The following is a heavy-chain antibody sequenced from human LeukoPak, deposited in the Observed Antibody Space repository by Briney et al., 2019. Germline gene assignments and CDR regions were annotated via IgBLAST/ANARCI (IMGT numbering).Heavy chain of an antibody. V-gene: IGHV4-59*01. CDR1: GGSISSYY. CDR2: IYYSGST. Sequence: SETLSLTCTVSGGSISSYYWSWIRQPPGKGLEWIGYIYYSGSTNYNPSLKSRVTISVDTSKNQFSLKLSSVTAADTAVYYCARGPGDRDAFEIWGQGTMVTVSS. J-gene: IGHJ3*02. D-gene: IGHD2-21*01. CDR3: ARGPGDRDAFEI.